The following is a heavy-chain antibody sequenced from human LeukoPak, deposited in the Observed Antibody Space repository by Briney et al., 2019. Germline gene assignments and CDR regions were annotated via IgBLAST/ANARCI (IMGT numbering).Heavy chain of an antibody. V-gene: IGHV4-59*01. Sequence: ASETLSLTCTVSGGSISNNYWSWIRKPPGKGLEGIGYIYYSGSTNYNPSLKSRVTISVDTSKNQFSLKLSSVTTADTAVYYCARGISDFQHWGQGTLVTVSS. D-gene: IGHD6-19*01. CDR1: GGSISNNY. CDR3: ARGISDFQH. CDR2: IYYSGST. J-gene: IGHJ1*01.